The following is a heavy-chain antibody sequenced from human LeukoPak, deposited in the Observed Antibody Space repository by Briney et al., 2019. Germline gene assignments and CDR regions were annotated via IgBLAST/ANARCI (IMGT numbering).Heavy chain of an antibody. D-gene: IGHD5-12*01. J-gene: IGHJ6*02. CDR2: IWYDGSNK. V-gene: IGHV3-33*01. CDR1: GFTFSSYG. Sequence: GGSLRLSCAASGFTFSSYGMHWFRQAPGQGLGWVAVIWYDGSNKYYADSVKGRFTISRDNSKNTLYLQMNSLRAEDTAVYYCARDGGLRGETLPLTGTMDVWGQGTTVTVSS. CDR3: ARDGGLRGETLPLTGTMDV.